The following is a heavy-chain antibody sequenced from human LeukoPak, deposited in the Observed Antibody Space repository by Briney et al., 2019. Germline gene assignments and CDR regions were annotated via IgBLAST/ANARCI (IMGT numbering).Heavy chain of an antibody. J-gene: IGHJ3*02. CDR3: ASPYGDHGAFDI. CDR1: GGTFSSYA. CDR2: IIPILGIA. D-gene: IGHD4-17*01. Sequence: ASVKVSCKASGGTFSSYAISWVRQAPGQGLEWMGRIIPILGIANYAQKFQGRVTMTRNTSISTAYMELSSLRSEDTAVYYCASPYGDHGAFDIWGQGTMVTVSS. V-gene: IGHV1-69*04.